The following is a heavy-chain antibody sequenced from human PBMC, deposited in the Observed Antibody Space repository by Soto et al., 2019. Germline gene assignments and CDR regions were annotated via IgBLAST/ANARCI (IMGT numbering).Heavy chain of an antibody. D-gene: IGHD3-22*01. CDR1: GGTFSSYA. CDR2: IIPIFGTA. Sequence: QVQLVQSGAEVKKPGSSVKVSCKASGGTFSSYAISWVRQAPGQGLEWMGGIIPIFGTANYAQKFQGRVTITADESTSTAYIELSSLRSEDTAVYYCASNTSLVVITTQYYGRDVWGQGTTVTVSS. CDR3: ASNTSLVVITTQYYGRDV. V-gene: IGHV1-69*12. J-gene: IGHJ6*02.